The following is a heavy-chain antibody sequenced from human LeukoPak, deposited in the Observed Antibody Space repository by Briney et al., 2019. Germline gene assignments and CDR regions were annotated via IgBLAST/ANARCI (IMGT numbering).Heavy chain of an antibody. CDR2: ISYDGSNK. J-gene: IGHJ4*02. CDR1: GFTFSSYA. V-gene: IGHV3-30-3*01. CDR3: ARDLYGAPYY. Sequence: GGSLRLSCAASGFTFSSYAMHWVRQAPGKGLEWVAVISYDGSNKYYADSVKGRFTISRDNSKNTLYLQMNSLRAEDTAVYYCARDLYGAPYYWGQGTLVTVSS. D-gene: IGHD4-17*01.